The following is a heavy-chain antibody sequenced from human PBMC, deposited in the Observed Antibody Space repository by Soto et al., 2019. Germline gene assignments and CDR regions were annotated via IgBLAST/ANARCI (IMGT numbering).Heavy chain of an antibody. CDR3: ARGLDYYGSGSSEPYGMDV. Sequence: QLQLQESGSGLVKPSQTLSLTCAVSGGSISSGGYSWSWIRQPPGKGLEWIGYIYHSGSTYYNPSLKSRVTISVDRSKNQFSLKLSSVTAADTAVYYCARGLDYYGSGSSEPYGMDVWGQGTTLTVSS. D-gene: IGHD3-10*01. V-gene: IGHV4-30-2*01. J-gene: IGHJ6*02. CDR1: GGSISSGGYS. CDR2: IYHSGST.